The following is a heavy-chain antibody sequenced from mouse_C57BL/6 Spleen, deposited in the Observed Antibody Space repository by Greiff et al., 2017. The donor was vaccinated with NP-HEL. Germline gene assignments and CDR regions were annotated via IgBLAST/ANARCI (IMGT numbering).Heavy chain of an antibody. V-gene: IGHV1-59*01. Sequence: QVQLKQPGAELVRPGTSVKLSCKASGYTFTSYWMHWVKQRPGQGLEWIGVIDPSDSYTNYNQKFKGKATLTVDTSSSTAYMQLSSLTSEDSAVYYCAREVVEYYFDYWGQGTTLTVSS. CDR2: IDPSDSYT. CDR3: AREVVEYYFDY. J-gene: IGHJ2*01. D-gene: IGHD1-1*01. CDR1: GYTFTSYW.